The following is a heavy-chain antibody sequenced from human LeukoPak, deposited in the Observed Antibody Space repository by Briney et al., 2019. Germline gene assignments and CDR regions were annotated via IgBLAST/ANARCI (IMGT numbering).Heavy chain of an antibody. CDR3: ARVVWSGYPDAFDI. CDR2: IYYSGST. V-gene: IGHV4-59*08. D-gene: IGHD3-3*01. CDR1: GGPISSYS. Sequence: PSETLSLTCTISGGPISSYSWSWIRQPTGKGLEWIGYIYYSGSTNYNPSLKSRVTMSIDTSENQLSVKLSSVTAADTAVYYCARVVWSGYPDAFDIWGQGTMVTVSS. J-gene: IGHJ3*02.